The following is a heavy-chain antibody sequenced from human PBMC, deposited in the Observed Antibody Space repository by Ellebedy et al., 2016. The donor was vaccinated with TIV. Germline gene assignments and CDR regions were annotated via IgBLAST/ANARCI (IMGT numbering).Heavy chain of an antibody. CDR1: GFTFSSYA. J-gene: IGHJ4*02. V-gene: IGHV3-23*01. CDR2: ISGSRGSTI. Sequence: GGSLRLSCAASGFTFSSYAMTWVRQAPGKGLEWVSAISGSRGSTIYYADSVKGRVTISRDNTKNSLSLQMNNLRAEDTAVYYCARRVGFDYWGQGTLVTVSS. D-gene: IGHD1-26*01. CDR3: ARRVGFDY.